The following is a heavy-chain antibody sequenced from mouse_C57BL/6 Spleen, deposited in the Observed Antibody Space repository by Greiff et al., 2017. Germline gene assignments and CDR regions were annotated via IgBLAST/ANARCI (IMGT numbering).Heavy chain of an antibody. CDR2: INPSTGGT. V-gene: IGHV1-42*01. Sequence: VQLQQSGPELVKPGASVKISCKASGYSFTGYYMNWVKQSPEKSLEWIGEINPSTGGTTYNQKFKAKATLTVDKSSSTAYMQLKSLTSEDSAVYYCAREAGTGDYFDYWGQGTTLTVSS. CDR3: AREAGTGDYFDY. J-gene: IGHJ2*01. CDR1: GYSFTGYY. D-gene: IGHD4-1*01.